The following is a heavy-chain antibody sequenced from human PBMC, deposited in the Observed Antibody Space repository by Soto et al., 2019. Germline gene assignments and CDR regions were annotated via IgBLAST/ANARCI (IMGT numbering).Heavy chain of an antibody. CDR1: GYTFTSYG. CDR3: ARDSLLAVADAFDI. J-gene: IGHJ3*02. V-gene: IGHV1-18*01. D-gene: IGHD6-19*01. Sequence: ASVKVSCKASGYTFTSYGISWVRQAPGQGLEWMGWISAYNGNTNYAQKLQGRVTMTTDTSTSTAYMELRSLGSDDTAVYYCARDSLLAVADAFDIWGQGTMVTVSS. CDR2: ISAYNGNT.